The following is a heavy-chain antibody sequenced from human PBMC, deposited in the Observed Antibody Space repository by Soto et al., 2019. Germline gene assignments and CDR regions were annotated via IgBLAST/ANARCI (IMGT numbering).Heavy chain of an antibody. CDR2: INPNSGGT. J-gene: IGHJ5*02. CDR3: ARDVRSSSNWFDP. Sequence: ASVKVSCKASGYTFTGYYMHWVRQAPGQGLEWMGWINPNSGGTNYAQKFQGRVTMTRDTSISTAYMELSRLRSDDTAVYYCARDVRSSSNWFDPWGQGTLVTVSS. CDR1: GYTFTGYY. D-gene: IGHD6-6*01. V-gene: IGHV1-2*02.